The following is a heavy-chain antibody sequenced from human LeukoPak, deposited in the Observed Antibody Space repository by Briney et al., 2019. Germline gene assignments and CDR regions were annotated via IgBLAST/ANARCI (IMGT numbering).Heavy chain of an antibody. CDR1: GGSISSYY. V-gene: IGHV4-59*08. CDR3: ARHTTVVPPHYFDY. Sequence: SETLSLTCTVSGGSISSYYGSWIRQPPGKGLEWIGYIYYSGSTNYNPSLKSRVTISLDTSKNQISLKLSSVTAADTAVYYCARHTTVVPPHYFDYWGQGTLVTVSS. D-gene: IGHD4-23*01. CDR2: IYYSGST. J-gene: IGHJ4*02.